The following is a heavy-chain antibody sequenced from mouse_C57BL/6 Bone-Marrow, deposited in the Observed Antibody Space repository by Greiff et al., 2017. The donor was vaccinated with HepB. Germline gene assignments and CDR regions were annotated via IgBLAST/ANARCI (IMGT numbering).Heavy chain of an antibody. J-gene: IGHJ1*03. CDR2: ISSGSSTI. V-gene: IGHV5-17*01. CDR1: GFTFSDYG. CDR3: ARDSNYVFDV. D-gene: IGHD2-5*01. Sequence: EVKLMESGGGLVKPGGSLKLSCAASGFTFSDYGMHWVRQAPEKGLEWVAYISSGSSTIYYADTVKGRFTISRDNAKNTLFLQMTSLRSEDTAMYYCARDSNYVFDVWGTGTTVTVSS.